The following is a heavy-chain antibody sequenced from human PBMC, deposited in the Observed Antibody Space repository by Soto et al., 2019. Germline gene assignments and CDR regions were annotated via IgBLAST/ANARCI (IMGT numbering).Heavy chain of an antibody. J-gene: IGHJ4*02. CDR1: GYTFTTYG. CDR3: ARDTRPITMIVVAMGY. Sequence: EASVKVSCKASGYTFTTYGISWVRQAPGQGLEWMGWINVYNGNTKYAQKLQGRVTMTTDTPTSTVYMELSSLRSEDTAVYYCARDTRPITMIVVAMGYWGQGTLVTVSS. CDR2: INVYNGNT. D-gene: IGHD3-22*01. V-gene: IGHV1-18*01.